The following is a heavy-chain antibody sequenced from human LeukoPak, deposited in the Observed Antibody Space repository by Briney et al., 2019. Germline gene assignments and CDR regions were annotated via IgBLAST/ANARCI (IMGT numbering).Heavy chain of an antibody. CDR3: AREHSSHFT. CDR2: HKLDRRDT. Sequence: GGSLRLSCAGSGFTFGNSWMNWFRQAPGKGLEWVAHHKLDRRDTYVDSVKGRFTLSRDISKTSLFLHMNSLTTEDSAVYYCAREHSSHFTWGQGTLVTVSS. J-gene: IGHJ4*02. CDR1: GFTFGNSW. D-gene: IGHD3-3*02. V-gene: IGHV3-7*01.